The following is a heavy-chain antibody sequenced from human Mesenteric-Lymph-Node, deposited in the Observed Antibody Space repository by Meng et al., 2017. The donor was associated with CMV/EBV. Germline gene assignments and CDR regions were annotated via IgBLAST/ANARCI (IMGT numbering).Heavy chain of an antibody. D-gene: IGHD3-10*01. CDR2: ISWNSGSI. J-gene: IGHJ4*02. CDR3: AKDRLLPFGELIPYYFDY. Sequence: SLKISCAASRITFDDYAMHWVRQAAGKGLEWVSGISWNSGSIGYADSVKGRFTISRDNSKNTLYLQMNSLRAEDTAVYYCAKDRLLPFGELIPYYFDYWGQGTLVTVSS. CDR1: RITFDDYA. V-gene: IGHV3-9*01.